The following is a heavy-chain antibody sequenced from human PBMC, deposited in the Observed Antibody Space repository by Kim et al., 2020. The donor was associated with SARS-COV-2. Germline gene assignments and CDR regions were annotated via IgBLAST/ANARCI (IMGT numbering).Heavy chain of an antibody. J-gene: IGHJ6*02. CDR1: GFTFSSYS. D-gene: IGHD3-10*01. Sequence: GGSLRLSCAASGFTFSSYSMNWVRQAPGKGLEWVSYISSSSSTIYYADSVKGRFTISRDNAKNSLYLQMNSLRDEDTAVYYCARDPGITMVRGVMGMDVWGQGTTVTVSS. V-gene: IGHV3-48*02. CDR3: ARDPGITMVRGVMGMDV. CDR2: ISSSSSTI.